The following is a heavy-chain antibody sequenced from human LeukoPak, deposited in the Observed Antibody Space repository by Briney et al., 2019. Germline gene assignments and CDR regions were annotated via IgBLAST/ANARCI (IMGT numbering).Heavy chain of an antibody. Sequence: GGSLRLSCAASGFTVSSNYMSWVRQAPGKGLEWDAVIYSGGSTYYADSVKGRFTISRDNSKKRLYLQRNSLRAEDTAVYYCAKDSGYSYEDYYYYYMDVWGKGPTVTVPS. CDR3: AKDSGYSYEDYYYYYMDV. J-gene: IGHJ6*03. D-gene: IGHD5-18*01. CDR1: GFTVSSNY. CDR2: IYSGGST. V-gene: IGHV3-53*01.